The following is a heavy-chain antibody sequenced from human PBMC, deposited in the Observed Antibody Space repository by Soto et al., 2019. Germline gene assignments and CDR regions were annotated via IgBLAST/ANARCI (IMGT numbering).Heavy chain of an antibody. V-gene: IGHV3-23*01. CDR1: GFTSSTYA. D-gene: IGHD3-3*01. CDR2: ISGSAGST. J-gene: IGHJ4*02. Sequence: GSLRLSCAASGFTSSTYAMSWVRQAPGEGLEWVSSISGSAGSTYYADSVKGRFTISRDNSKNTLYLQMNSLRAEDTDVYYCAKDYEFTRPYYLDYWGQGTLVTVSS. CDR3: AKDYEFTRPYYLDY.